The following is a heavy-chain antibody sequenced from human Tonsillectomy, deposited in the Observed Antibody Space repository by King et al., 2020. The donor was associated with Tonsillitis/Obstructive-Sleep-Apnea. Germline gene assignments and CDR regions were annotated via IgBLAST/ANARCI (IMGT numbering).Heavy chain of an antibody. CDR2: INHSGST. J-gene: IGHJ4*02. CDR3: ARGRVGIFGVVIFGKNAAGPRGYFDY. D-gene: IGHD3-3*01. CDR1: GGSFSGYY. Sequence: QVQLQQWGAGLLKPSETLSLTCAVYGGSFSGYYWSWIRQPPGKGLEWIGEINHSGSTNYNPSLKSRVTISVDTSKNQFSLKLSSVTAADTAVYYCARGRVGIFGVVIFGKNAAGPRGYFDYWGQGTLVTVSS. V-gene: IGHV4-34*01.